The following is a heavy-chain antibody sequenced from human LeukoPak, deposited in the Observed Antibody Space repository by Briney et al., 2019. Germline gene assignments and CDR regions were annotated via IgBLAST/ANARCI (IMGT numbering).Heavy chain of an antibody. V-gene: IGHV1-18*01. CDR1: GYTFTSYG. CDR3: ARLDIVSILFDS. J-gene: IGHJ4*02. Sequence: ASVKVSCKASGYTFTSYGVTWVRQAPGQGLEWMGWISAYNGDTNYAQNVQGRVTMPRDTSTSTAYMELRSLRSDDTAVYYCARLDIVSILFDSWGQGTLVTVSS. CDR2: ISAYNGDT. D-gene: IGHD5/OR15-5a*01.